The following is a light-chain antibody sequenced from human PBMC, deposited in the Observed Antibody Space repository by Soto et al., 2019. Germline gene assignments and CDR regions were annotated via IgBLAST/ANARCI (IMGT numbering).Light chain of an antibody. CDR2: GAS. CDR3: QHYGSSPLT. Sequence: TVLTQAPGTLSLSPGQRATLSCRASQSIRSSSLAWYQQRPGQAPRLLIYGASSRATGIPDRFSGGGSGTDFSLTISRLETEDFSVYYCQHYGSSPLTLGGGTKVYIK. J-gene: IGKJ4*01. V-gene: IGKV3-20*01. CDR1: QSIRSSS.